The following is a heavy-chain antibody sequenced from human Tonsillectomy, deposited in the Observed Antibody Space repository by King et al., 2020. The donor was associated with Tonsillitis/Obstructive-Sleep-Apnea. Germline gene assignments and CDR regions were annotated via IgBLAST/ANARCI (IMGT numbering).Heavy chain of an antibody. J-gene: IGHJ4*02. CDR2: IYSGGNI. CDR3: ARGLVNPGYFDY. CDR1: GFTVSSNH. V-gene: IGHV3-66*01. Sequence: VQLVESGGGLVQPGGSLRLSCAASGFTVSSNHMSWVRQAPGKGLEWVSAIYSGGNIHYADSVKGRFTISRDNSKNTLYVQMNSLRAEDTAVCYCARGLVNPGYFDYWGQGTLVTVSS. D-gene: IGHD3-16*02.